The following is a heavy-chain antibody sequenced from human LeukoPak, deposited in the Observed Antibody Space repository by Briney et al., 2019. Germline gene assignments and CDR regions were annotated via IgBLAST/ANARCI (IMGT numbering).Heavy chain of an antibody. Sequence: PGGSLRLSCAGSGLTFSSYAMNWVRQAPGKGLEWVSTISGSSDVTYYADSVKGRFTISRDNSKNTLSLQMNSLRAEDTALYYCARKRGVTGDYFGYWGQGTLVTVSS. CDR2: ISGSSDVT. J-gene: IGHJ4*02. CDR3: ARKRGVTGDYFGY. V-gene: IGHV3-23*01. CDR1: GLTFSSYA. D-gene: IGHD2-21*02.